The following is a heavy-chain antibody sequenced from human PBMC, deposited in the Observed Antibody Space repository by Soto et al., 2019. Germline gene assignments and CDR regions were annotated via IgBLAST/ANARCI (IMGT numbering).Heavy chain of an antibody. CDR1: GFSLSTSGVG. J-gene: IGHJ4*02. V-gene: IGHV2-5*01. CDR3: AHRKAAGFGELLPSFDY. Sequence: SGPTLVKPTQTLTLTCTFSGFSLSTSGVGVGWIRQPPGKALEWLALIYWNDDKRDSPSLKSRLTITKDTSNNQVVLTMTNMEPVDTATYYCAHRKAAGFGELLPSFDYWGQGTLVTVSS. CDR2: IYWNDDK. D-gene: IGHD3-10*01.